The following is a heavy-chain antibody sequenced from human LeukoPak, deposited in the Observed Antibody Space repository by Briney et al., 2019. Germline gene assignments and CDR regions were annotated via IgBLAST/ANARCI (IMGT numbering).Heavy chain of an antibody. CDR3: ARSDNSDALDAFDI. D-gene: IGHD6-19*01. J-gene: IGHJ3*02. V-gene: IGHV4-38-2*02. Sequence: PSEALSLTCTVSGYSISSGYYWGWILQPPGKGLEWIGSIYHSGSTYYNPSLKSRVTISVDTSKNQFSLKLSSVTVADTAVYYCARSDNSDALDAFDIWGQGTMVSVSS. CDR1: GYSISSGYY. CDR2: IYHSGST.